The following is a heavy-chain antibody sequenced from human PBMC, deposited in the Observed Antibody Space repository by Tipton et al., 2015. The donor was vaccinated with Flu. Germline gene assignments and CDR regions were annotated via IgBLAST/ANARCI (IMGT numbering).Heavy chain of an antibody. CDR1: GFTFSIYA. V-gene: IGHV3-23*01. CDR3: ARDHFDTSGYFDYYYGMDV. Sequence: SLRLSCAASGFTFSIYAMSWVRQAPGKRLEWISAISGGGGGTYYADSVKGRFSISRDNSKNMLYLQMNSLRAEDTAVYYCARDHFDTSGYFDYYYGMDVWGQGTTVTFSS. D-gene: IGHD3-22*01. J-gene: IGHJ6*02. CDR2: ISGGGGGT.